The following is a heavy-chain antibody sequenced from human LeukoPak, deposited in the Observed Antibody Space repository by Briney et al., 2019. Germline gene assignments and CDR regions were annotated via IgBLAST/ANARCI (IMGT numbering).Heavy chain of an antibody. CDR1: GYSFTTYW. D-gene: IGHD6-13*01. V-gene: IGHV5-51*01. CDR3: ARFHNTWYGES. J-gene: IGHJ5*02. Sequence: GDSLKISCRGSGYSFTTYWIVCVRQMPGKGLEWMGIIYPGDSHTRYSPSFQGHVTISADTSTTTAYLQWSSLKAADTAIYYCARFHNTWYGESWGQGTLVTVSS. CDR2: IYPGDSHT.